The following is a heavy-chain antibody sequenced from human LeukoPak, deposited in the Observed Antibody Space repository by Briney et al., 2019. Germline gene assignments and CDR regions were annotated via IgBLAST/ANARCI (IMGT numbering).Heavy chain of an antibody. J-gene: IGHJ5*02. CDR1: GFTFSSYA. CDR3: AKARYGVVITPPLSSTKYNWFDP. CDR2: ISGSGGST. Sequence: PGGSLRLSCAASGFTFSSYAMSWVRQAPGKGLEWVSAISGSGGSTYYADSVKGRFTISRDNSKKTLYLQMNSLRAEDTAVYYCAKARYGVVITPPLSSTKYNWFDPWGQGTLVTVSS. V-gene: IGHV3-23*01. D-gene: IGHD3-22*01.